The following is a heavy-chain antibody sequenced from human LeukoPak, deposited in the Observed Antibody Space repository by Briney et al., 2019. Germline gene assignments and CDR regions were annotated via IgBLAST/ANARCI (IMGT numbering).Heavy chain of an antibody. J-gene: IGHJ6*02. CDR1: GDSISGYY. CDR3: ARVGGTNYYYYGMDV. CDR2: IYDSGST. Sequence: SETLSLTCTVSGDSISGYYWSWLRQPPGKGLEWIGYIYDSGSTNYNPSLKSRVTISVDTSKNQFSLKLSSVTAADMAVYYCARVGGTNYYYYGMDVWGQGTTVTVSS. V-gene: IGHV4-59*01. D-gene: IGHD3-10*01.